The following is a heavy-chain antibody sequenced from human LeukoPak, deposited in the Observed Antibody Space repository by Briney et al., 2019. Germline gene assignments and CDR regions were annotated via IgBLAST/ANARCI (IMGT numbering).Heavy chain of an antibody. Sequence: ASVKVSCKASGYTFTSYDINWVRQAPGQGLEWMGWISAYNGNTNYEQKLQGRVTMTTDTSTSTAYTELRSLRSDDTAVYYCWRTVTTERGGFDPWGXGTXVXXXS. CDR3: WRTVTTERGGFDP. J-gene: IGHJ5*02. V-gene: IGHV1-18*01. D-gene: IGHD4-17*01. CDR1: GYTFTSYD. CDR2: ISAYNGNT.